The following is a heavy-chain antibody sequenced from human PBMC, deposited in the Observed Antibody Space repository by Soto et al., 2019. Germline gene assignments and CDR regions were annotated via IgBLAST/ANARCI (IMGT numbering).Heavy chain of an antibody. J-gene: IGHJ4*02. CDR1: GFTFSSYS. Sequence: GGSLRLSCAASGFTFSSYSMNWVRQAPGKGLEWVSSISSSSSYIYYADSVKGRFTISRDNAKNSLYLQMNSLRAEDTAVYYCARVGGVQLTTYFDYWGQGTLVTVSS. CDR2: ISSSSSYI. V-gene: IGHV3-21*01. D-gene: IGHD1-1*01. CDR3: ARVGGVQLTTYFDY.